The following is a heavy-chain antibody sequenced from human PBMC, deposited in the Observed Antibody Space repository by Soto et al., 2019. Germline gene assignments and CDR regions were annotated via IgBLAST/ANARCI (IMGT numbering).Heavy chain of an antibody. V-gene: IGHV3-74*01. D-gene: IGHD2-15*01. Sequence: GSLRLSCAASVFTFSSYWMHWVRQAPGKGLVWVSRINSDGSSTSYADSVKGRFTISRDNAKNTLYLQMNSLRAEDTAVYYCARDTGYCSGGSCYIGDYYYGMDVWGQGTTVTVSS. J-gene: IGHJ6*02. CDR3: ARDTGYCSGGSCYIGDYYYGMDV. CDR2: INSDGSST. CDR1: VFTFSSYW.